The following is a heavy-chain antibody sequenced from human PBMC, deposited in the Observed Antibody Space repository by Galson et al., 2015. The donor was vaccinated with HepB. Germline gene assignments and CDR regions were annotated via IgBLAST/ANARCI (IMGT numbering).Heavy chain of an antibody. CDR3: ARDGSGWAVAGFDY. CDR2: IKEDGSEK. CDR1: GFTFSTYW. J-gene: IGHJ4*02. D-gene: IGHD6-19*01. V-gene: IGHV3-7*03. Sequence: SLRLSCAASGFTFSTYWMSWVRQAPGKGLEWVANIKEDGSEKSYVDSVKGRFTISRDNAKNSLYLQMNSLRAEDTAVYYCARDGSGWAVAGFDYWGQGTLVTVSS.